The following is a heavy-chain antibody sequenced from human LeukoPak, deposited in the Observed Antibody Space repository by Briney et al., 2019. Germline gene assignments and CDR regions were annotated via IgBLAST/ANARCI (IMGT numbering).Heavy chain of an antibody. Sequence: PGRSLRLSCAASGFTFDDYAMHWVRQAPGKGLEWVSGISWNSGSIGCADSVKGRFTISRDNAKNSLYLQMNSLRAEDTALYYCAKDIGMAPVGYYFDYWGQGTLVTVSS. CDR3: AKDIGMAPVGYYFDY. D-gene: IGHD1-26*01. J-gene: IGHJ4*02. CDR2: ISWNSGSI. V-gene: IGHV3-9*01. CDR1: GFTFDDYA.